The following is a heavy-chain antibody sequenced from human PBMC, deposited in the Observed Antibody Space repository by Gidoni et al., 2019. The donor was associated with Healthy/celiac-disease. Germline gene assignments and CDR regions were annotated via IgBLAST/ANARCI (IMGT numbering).Heavy chain of an antibody. D-gene: IGHD6-13*01. J-gene: IGHJ6*02. CDR3: ARDYRIAAAGGDLNYYYGMDV. Sequence: QVQLQQSGPGLVKPSQTLSLTCAISGDSVSSNSAAWNWIMQSPSRGLEWLGRTYYRSKWYNDYAVSVKSRITINPDTSKNQFSLQLNSVTPEDTAVYYCARDYRIAAAGGDLNYYYGMDVWGQGTTVTVSS. CDR2: TYYRSKWYN. V-gene: IGHV6-1*01. CDR1: GDSVSSNSAA.